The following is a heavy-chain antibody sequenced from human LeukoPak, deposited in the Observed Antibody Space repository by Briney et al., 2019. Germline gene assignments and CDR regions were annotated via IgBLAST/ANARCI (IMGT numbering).Heavy chain of an antibody. CDR1: ALTVSSNY. D-gene: IGHD5-18*01. J-gene: IGHJ4*02. V-gene: IGHV3-66*01. CDR2: IYSGGST. Sequence: RGRSLRLSCAASALTVSSNYTSWDSQAPGKWLEWVSVIYSGGSTYFADSVKGRFTISRDNSKNTLYLQMNSLRAEDTAVYYCARVLDTAMVIDYWGQGTLVTVSS. CDR3: ARVLDTAMVIDY.